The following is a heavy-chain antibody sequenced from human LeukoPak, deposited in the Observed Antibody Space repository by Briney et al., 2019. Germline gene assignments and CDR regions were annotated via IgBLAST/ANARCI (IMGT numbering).Heavy chain of an antibody. CDR1: GFTFSSYG. Sequence: GGSLRLSCAASGFTFSSYGMSWVRQAPGKGLEWVSAISGSGGSTYYADSVKGRFTISRDNSKNTLYLQMNSLRAEDTAVYYCAKDVNYYDSSGYSIFQHWGQGTLVTVSS. D-gene: IGHD3-22*01. CDR2: ISGSGGST. J-gene: IGHJ1*01. CDR3: AKDVNYYDSSGYSIFQH. V-gene: IGHV3-23*01.